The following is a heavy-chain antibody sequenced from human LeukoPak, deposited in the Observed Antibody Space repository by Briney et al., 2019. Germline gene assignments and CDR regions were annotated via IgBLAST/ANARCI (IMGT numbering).Heavy chain of an antibody. Sequence: SETLSLTCTVSGGSISSYYWSWIRQPPGKGLEWIGEINHRGSTNYNPSLKRRVTISVDTSKNQFSLKLSSVTAADTAVYYCARSGPGYCSSTSCRPFDYWGQGTLVTVSS. CDR2: INHRGST. V-gene: IGHV4-34*01. J-gene: IGHJ4*02. D-gene: IGHD2-2*01. CDR1: GGSISSYY. CDR3: ARSGPGYCSSTSCRPFDY.